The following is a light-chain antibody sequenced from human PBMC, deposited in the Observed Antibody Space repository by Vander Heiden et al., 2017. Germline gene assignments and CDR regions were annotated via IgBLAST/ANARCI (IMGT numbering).Light chain of an antibody. CDR2: TAS. Sequence: DIQMTQSPSSLSASVGDRVTIPCRASQGIKNFLPWYQPKAGRVPMLLIYTASTLQSGVPSRFSGTGYGTDFTLTISSLQPEDVATYYCQNYNSAPWTFGQGTKVEIK. J-gene: IGKJ1*01. CDR3: QNYNSAPWT. V-gene: IGKV1-27*01. CDR1: QGIKNF.